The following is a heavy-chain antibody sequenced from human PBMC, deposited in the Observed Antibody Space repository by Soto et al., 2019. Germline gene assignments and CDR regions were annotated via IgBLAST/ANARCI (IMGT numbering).Heavy chain of an antibody. J-gene: IGHJ6*03. CDR2: ISYDGSNK. V-gene: IGHV3-30*03. CDR1: GFTFSSYG. CDR3: ASTALRSRYYYYYMDV. D-gene: IGHD3-3*01. Sequence: QVQLVESGGGVVQPGRSLRLSCAASGFTFSSYGMHWVRQAPGKGLEGVAVISYDGSNKYYADSVKGRFTISRDNSKDTLYLQMNSLRAEDTAVYYCASTALRSRYYYYYMDVWGKGTTVTVSS.